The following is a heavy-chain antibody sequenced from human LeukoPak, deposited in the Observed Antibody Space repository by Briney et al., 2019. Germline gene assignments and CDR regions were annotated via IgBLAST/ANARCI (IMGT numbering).Heavy chain of an antibody. V-gene: IGHV1-46*01. D-gene: IGHD3-10*01. CDR2: INPSGGST. CDR3: ARDVSSGSSPTAFDI. Sequence: GASVKVSCKASGYMFTSYYIHWVRQAPGQGLEWMGIINPSGGSTSYAQKFQGRVTMTRDTSTSTVYMELSSLRSEDTAVYYCARDVSSGSSPTAFDIWGQGTMVTVSS. J-gene: IGHJ3*02. CDR1: GYMFTSYY.